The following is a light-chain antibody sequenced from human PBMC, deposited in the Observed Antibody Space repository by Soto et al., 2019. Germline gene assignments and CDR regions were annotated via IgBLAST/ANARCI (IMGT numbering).Light chain of an antibody. CDR3: QQGHNWPLT. J-gene: IGKJ2*01. CDR1: QSISSE. V-gene: IGKV3-15*01. Sequence: EIVMTQSPATLSVSRGERATLSCRASQSISSELAWYQQKPGQPPRLLIYSASTRATGVPARFTGSGSGSEFTLTISGLQSEDFAVYYCQQGHNWPLTFGQGTRLEI. CDR2: SAS.